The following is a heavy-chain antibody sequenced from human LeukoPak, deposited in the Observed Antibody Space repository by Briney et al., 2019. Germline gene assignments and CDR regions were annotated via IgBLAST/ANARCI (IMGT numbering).Heavy chain of an antibody. J-gene: IGHJ6*02. V-gene: IGHV4-4*07. CDR3: ARDRTVVGTYYYYGMDV. D-gene: IGHD4-23*01. CDR2: FYTSGST. Sequence: KTSETLSLTCTVSGVFISSYYWSWIRQPAGKGLEWIGRFYTSGSTNYNPSLKSRVTMSVDTSKNQFSLKLKSVTAADTAVYYCARDRTVVGTYYYYGMDVWGQGTTVTVSS. CDR1: GVFISSYY.